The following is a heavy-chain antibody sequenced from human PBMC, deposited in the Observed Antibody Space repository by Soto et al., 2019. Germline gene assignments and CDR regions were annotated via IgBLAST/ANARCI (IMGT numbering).Heavy chain of an antibody. Sequence: QLQLQESGPGLVKPSETLSLTCTVSGGSISSSSYYWGWIRQPPGTGLEWIGSIYYSGSTYYNPSRKSRFTISVDTSQNQSSLKLGSVTAADTALYYCATPWGSYREGNYYYMDVWGKGTTVTVSS. CDR1: GGSISSSSYY. CDR2: IYYSGST. J-gene: IGHJ6*03. V-gene: IGHV4-39*01. D-gene: IGHD3-16*02. CDR3: ATPWGSYREGNYYYMDV.